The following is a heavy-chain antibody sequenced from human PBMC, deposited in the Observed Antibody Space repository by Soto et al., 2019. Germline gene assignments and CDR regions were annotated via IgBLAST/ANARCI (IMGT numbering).Heavy chain of an antibody. Sequence: QVQLVQSGAEVKKPGASVKVSCKPAGYGFSSYVLHWVRQAPGQGLEWMGWINADNGDTKYSQKFQDRVTITRDTSASIAYMELSSLISEDTAVYYCARDTGSCLRVEPANFEYWGQGTLVTVSS. CDR2: INADNGDT. V-gene: IGHV1-3*01. CDR1: GYGFSSYV. D-gene: IGHD2-15*01. J-gene: IGHJ4*02. CDR3: ARDTGSCLRVEPANFEY.